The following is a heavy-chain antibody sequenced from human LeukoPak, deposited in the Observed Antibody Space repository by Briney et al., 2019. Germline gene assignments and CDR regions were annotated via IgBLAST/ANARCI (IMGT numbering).Heavy chain of an antibody. Sequence: GESLKISCKGSEYMFSMFWIGWVRQMPGKGLEWMGIIYPGDSDTRYSSSFQGQVTISADKSVNTTYLQWSSLKASDTAMYYCARLIAEGTFDYWGQGTLVTISS. CDR3: ARLIAEGTFDY. J-gene: IGHJ4*02. CDR1: EYMFSMFW. D-gene: IGHD6-13*01. CDR2: IYPGDSDT. V-gene: IGHV5-51*01.